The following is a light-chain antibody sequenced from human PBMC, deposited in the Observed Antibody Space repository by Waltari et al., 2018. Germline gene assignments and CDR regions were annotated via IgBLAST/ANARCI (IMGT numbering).Light chain of an antibody. CDR2: DVS. CDR1: DIDVGGHNF. V-gene: IGLV2-14*03. J-gene: IGLJ1*01. Sequence: QSALTQPASVSGSPGQSIAISCTGSDIDVGGHNFVAWYQQHPGKVPKLIIFDVSNRPSGISYRFSGSKFGNTASLTISGLQADDEADYYCSSYTRGRTYVFGSGTKVTVL. CDR3: SSYTRGRTYV.